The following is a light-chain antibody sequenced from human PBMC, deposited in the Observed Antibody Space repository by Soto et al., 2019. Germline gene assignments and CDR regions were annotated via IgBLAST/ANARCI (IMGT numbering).Light chain of an antibody. Sequence: EIVMTQSPATLSVSPGERATLSCRASQSVNSNLAWYQQKPGQAPRLLIYGASTRATGIPARFSGSGSGTEFTLTISRLEPEDFALYYCQQYGGSPITFGLGTKVDIK. J-gene: IGKJ1*01. CDR3: QQYGGSPIT. CDR2: GAS. V-gene: IGKV3-15*01. CDR1: QSVNSN.